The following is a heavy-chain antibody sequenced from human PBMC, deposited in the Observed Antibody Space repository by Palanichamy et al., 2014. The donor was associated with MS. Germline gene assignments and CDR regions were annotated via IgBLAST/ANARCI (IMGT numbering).Heavy chain of an antibody. CDR1: GFSLSTSGVG. V-gene: IGHV2-5*01. J-gene: IGHJ4*02. Sequence: QITLKESGPTLVKPTQTLTLTCTFSGFSLSTSGVGVGWIRQPPGKALEWLALIYWNDDKRYSPSLKSRLTITKDTSKNQVVLTMTNMDPVDTATYYCAHTRDNGLKTYYYDSSGYQSSNYYFDYWGRGTLVTVSS. D-gene: IGHD3-22*01. CDR2: IYWNDDK. CDR3: AHTRDNGLKTYYYDSSGYQSSNYYFDY.